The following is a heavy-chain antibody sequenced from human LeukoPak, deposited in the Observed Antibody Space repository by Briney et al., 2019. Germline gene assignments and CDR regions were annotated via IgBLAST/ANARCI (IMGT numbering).Heavy chain of an antibody. D-gene: IGHD3-22*01. CDR1: GGSFSGYY. J-gene: IGHJ4*02. V-gene: IGHV4-59*01. CDR2: IYYSGST. Sequence: SETLSLTCAVYGGSFSGYYWSWIRQPPGKGLEWIGYIYYSGSTNYNPSLKSRVTISVDTSKNQFSLKLSSVTAADTAVYYCARVGGGYYDYWGQGTLVTVSS. CDR3: ARVGGGYYDY.